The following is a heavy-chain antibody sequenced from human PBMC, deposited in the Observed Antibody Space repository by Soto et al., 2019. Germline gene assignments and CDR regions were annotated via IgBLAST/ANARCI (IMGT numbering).Heavy chain of an antibody. CDR1: GYTLTAYY. CDR2: INPNNGAT. Sequence: GASVKVSCKASGYTLTAYYMHWVRQAPGQGLEWMGWINPNNGATNYAQSFQGRVTMTRDTSISTAYMELSRLRSDDSAVYYCAILAPASLYYYGMDVWGQGTTVTVSS. V-gene: IGHV1-2*02. J-gene: IGHJ6*02. CDR3: AILAPASLYYYGMDV.